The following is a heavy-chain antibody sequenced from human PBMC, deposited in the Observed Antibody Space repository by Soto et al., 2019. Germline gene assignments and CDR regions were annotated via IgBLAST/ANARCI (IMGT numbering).Heavy chain of an antibody. CDR1: GYTFTSYD. J-gene: IGHJ6*03. CDR3: ARVGGSSPDYYYYYKDV. V-gene: IGHV1-8*01. CDR2: MNPNSGNT. D-gene: IGHD6-6*01. Sequence: ASVKVSCKASGYTFTSYDINWVRQATGQGLEWMGWMNPNSGNTGYAQKFQGRVTMTRNTSISTAYMELSSLRSEDTAVYYCARVGGSSPDYYYYYKDVWGKGTTVTVSS.